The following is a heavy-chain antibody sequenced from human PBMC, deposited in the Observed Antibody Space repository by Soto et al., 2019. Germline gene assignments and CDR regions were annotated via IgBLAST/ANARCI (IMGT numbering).Heavy chain of an antibody. CDR1: GYTFTNYG. D-gene: IGHD3-22*01. Sequence: GSSVKVSCKAPGYTFTNYGISWVRQAPGQELERMGWISAYNGNTNYAQKLQGRVTMTTDTSTSTAYMELRSLRSDDTAVYYCARDLPFRFLATGYYSHRLRLRSFDIWGQGTMVTV. V-gene: IGHV1-18*01. J-gene: IGHJ3*02. CDR3: ARDLPFRFLATGYYSHRLRLRSFDI. CDR2: ISAYNGNT.